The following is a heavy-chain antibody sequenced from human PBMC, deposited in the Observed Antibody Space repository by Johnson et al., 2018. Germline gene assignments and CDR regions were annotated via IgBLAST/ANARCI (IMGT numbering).Heavy chain of an antibody. J-gene: IGHJ6*03. CDR2: IVVGSGNT. D-gene: IGHD1-26*01. V-gene: IGHV1-58*01. Sequence: QWVRQARGQRLEWIGWIVVGSGNTNYAQKFQERVTITRDMSTSTAYMELSSLRSEDTAVYYCARPGLYSGSLGYYMDVWGKGTTVTVSS. CDR3: ARPGLYSGSLGYYMDV.